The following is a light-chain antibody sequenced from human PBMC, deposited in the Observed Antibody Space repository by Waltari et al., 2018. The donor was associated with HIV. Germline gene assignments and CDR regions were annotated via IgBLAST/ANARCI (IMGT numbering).Light chain of an antibody. CDR1: STDVGSYNP. J-gene: IGLJ1*01. CDR2: EGS. CDR3: CSYTGSSTRRPYV. Sequence: QSALTQPASASGSPGQSLTISCPGTSTDVGSYNPVSWYPQHPGKAPKVMIYEGSKRPSGVSNRFSGSKSGNTASLTISGLQAEDEADYYCCSYTGSSTRRPYVFGTGTKVTVL. V-gene: IGLV2-23*01.